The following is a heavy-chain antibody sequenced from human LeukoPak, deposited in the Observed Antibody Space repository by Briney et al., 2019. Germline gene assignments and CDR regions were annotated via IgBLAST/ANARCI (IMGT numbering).Heavy chain of an antibody. Sequence: ASVKVSCKASGYSFTAHYIHWVRQAPGQGLEWMGSINPNTGGTNYAEKFQGRVTMTSGTSTTTACMGLSSLSSDDTAVYFCSRSSAAAGAVGYWGQGTLVTVSS. CDR1: GYSFTAHY. CDR3: SRSSAAAGAVGY. J-gene: IGHJ4*02. CDR2: INPNTGGT. V-gene: IGHV1-2*02. D-gene: IGHD6-13*01.